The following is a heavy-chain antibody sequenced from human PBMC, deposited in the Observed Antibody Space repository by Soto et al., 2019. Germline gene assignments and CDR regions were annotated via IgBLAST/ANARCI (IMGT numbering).Heavy chain of an antibody. V-gene: IGHV4-39*01. Sequence: SETLSLTCTVSGGSLSSSSYYWGWIRQPPGKGLEWIGSIYYSGSTYYNPSLKSRVTISVDTSKNQFSLKLSSVTAADTAVYYCARSRAHYYYGMDVWGQGTTVTGS. CDR2: IYYSGST. J-gene: IGHJ6*02. CDR3: ARSRAHYYYGMDV. CDR1: GGSLSSSSYY.